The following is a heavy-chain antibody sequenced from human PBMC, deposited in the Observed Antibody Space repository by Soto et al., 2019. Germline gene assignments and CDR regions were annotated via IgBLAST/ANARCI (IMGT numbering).Heavy chain of an antibody. Sequence: GFLWLTCGVAGLRFNRYVITCVRQAPGKGLEWVAGVSAGGGDTSYADSVKGRFTISRDNSKDTLYLQMNSRRAEDTAVYYCAKSSSRAHYYGLDVWGQGTTVT. CDR3: AKSSSRAHYYGLDV. CDR2: VSAGGGDT. V-gene: IGHV3-23*01. D-gene: IGHD2-2*01. J-gene: IGHJ6*01. CDR1: GLRFNRYV.